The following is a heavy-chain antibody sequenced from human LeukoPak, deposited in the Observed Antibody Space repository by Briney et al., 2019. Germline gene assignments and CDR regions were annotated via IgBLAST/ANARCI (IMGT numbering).Heavy chain of an antibody. CDR2: ITPAGDT. D-gene: IGHD3-22*01. V-gene: IGHV3-13*01. J-gene: IGHJ2*01. Sequence: GGSLRLSCAASGFTFSGYDMHWVRHATGKRLEWVSGITPAGDTYYPGSVEGRFTISRENAKNSLYLQMNSLRAEDTAVYYCARELLTSGFRYFDLWGRGTLVTVSS. CDR1: GFTFSGYD. CDR3: ARELLTSGFRYFDL.